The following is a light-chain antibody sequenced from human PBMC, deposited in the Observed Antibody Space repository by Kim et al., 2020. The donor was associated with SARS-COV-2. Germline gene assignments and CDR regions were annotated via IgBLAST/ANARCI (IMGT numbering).Light chain of an antibody. Sequence: SPGERATLSCRASQGVSTYLAWYHQKPGQAPRLLIYDASNRATGIPARFSGSGSGTDFTLTISSLEPEDFAVYYCQQRSNWPALTFGGGTKVDIK. CDR3: QQRSNWPALT. V-gene: IGKV3-11*01. J-gene: IGKJ4*01. CDR1: QGVSTY. CDR2: DAS.